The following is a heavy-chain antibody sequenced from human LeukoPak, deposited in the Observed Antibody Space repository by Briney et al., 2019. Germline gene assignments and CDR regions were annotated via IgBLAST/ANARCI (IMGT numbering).Heavy chain of an antibody. CDR2: IYYSGKT. V-gene: IGHV4-39*01. CDR3: ARHMGQWQTMFGY. J-gene: IGHJ4*02. Sequence: SETLSLTCTVSGDSVSSPSYYWGWIRQPPGEGLEWIGSIYYSGKTYYKPSLKSRVTISVDTSKNQLSLKLSSVTAADTAVYYCARHMGQWQTMFGYWGQGTPVTVSS. CDR1: GDSVSSPSYY. D-gene: IGHD6-19*01.